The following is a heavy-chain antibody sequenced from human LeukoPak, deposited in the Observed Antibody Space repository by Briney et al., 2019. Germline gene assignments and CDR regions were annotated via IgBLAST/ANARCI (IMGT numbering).Heavy chain of an antibody. Sequence: GGSLRLSCAASGFTVSSNYMSWVRQAPGKGLEWVSVIYSGGSTYYADSVKGRFTISRDNSKNTLYLQMNSLRAEDTAVYYCARVRYSYGCYFDYWGQGTLVTLST. CDR2: IYSGGST. CDR1: GFTVSSNY. J-gene: IGHJ4*02. D-gene: IGHD5-18*01. CDR3: ARVRYSYGCYFDY. V-gene: IGHV3-66*01.